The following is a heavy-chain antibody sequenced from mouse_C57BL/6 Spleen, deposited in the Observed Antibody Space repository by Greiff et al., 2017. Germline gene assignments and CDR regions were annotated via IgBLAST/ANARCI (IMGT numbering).Heavy chain of an antibody. CDR1: GYSITSGYY. CDR2: ISYDGSN. D-gene: IGHD2-1*01. CDR3: ARENYYGIV. J-gene: IGHJ2*01. V-gene: IGHV3-6*01. Sequence: EVKLMESGPGLVKPSQSLSLTCSVTGYSITSGYYWNWIRQFPGNKLEWMGYISYDGSNNYNPSLKNRISITRDTSKNQFFLKLNSVTTEDTATYYCARENYYGIVWGQGTTLTVSS.